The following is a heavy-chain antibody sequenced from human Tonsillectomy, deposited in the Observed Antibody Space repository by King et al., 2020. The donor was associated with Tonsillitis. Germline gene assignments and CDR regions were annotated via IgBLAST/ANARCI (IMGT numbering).Heavy chain of an antibody. CDR3: AEVLGYCSSSSCYYWFET. CDR2: ISIYNGNT. CDR1: DYTFSSFG. J-gene: IGHJ5*02. Sequence: QLVQSGAEVKKPGASVKVSCKGSDYTFSSFGITWVRQAPGQGLEWMGWISIYNGNTTYVQKFQGRVTMTTDTPTSTAYMELRSLRSDDTAVYYCAEVLGYCSSSSCYYWFETWGQGTLVTVSS. D-gene: IGHD2-2*01. V-gene: IGHV1-18*01.